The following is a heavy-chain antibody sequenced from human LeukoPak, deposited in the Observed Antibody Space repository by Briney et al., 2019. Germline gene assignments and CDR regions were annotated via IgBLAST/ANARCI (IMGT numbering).Heavy chain of an antibody. D-gene: IGHD6-13*01. J-gene: IGHJ4*02. V-gene: IGHV1-69*04. CDR3: ARDRTPYSSSFSDY. Sequence: ASVKVSCKASGGTFSSYAISWVRQAPGQGLEWMGRITPIFGIANYAQKFQGRVTITADKSTSTAYMELSSLRSEDTAVYYCARDRTPYSSSFSDYWGQGTLVTVSS. CDR2: ITPIFGIA. CDR1: GGTFSSYA.